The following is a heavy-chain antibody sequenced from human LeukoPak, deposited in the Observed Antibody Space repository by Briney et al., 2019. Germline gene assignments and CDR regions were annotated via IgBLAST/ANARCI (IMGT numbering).Heavy chain of an antibody. CDR3: ARFSSYSGSYIDYMDV. V-gene: IGHV1-8*03. D-gene: IGHD1-26*01. CDR1: GYTFTSYD. CDR2: MNPNSGNT. Sequence: GASVKVSCKASGYTFTSYDINGVRKAPGQGLEWMGWMNPNSGNTGYAQKFQGRVTITRNTSISTAYMELSSLRSEDTAVYYCARFSSYSGSYIDYMDVWGKGTTVTVSS. J-gene: IGHJ6*03.